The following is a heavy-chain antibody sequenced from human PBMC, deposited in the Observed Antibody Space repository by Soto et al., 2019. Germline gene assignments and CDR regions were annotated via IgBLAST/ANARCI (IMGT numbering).Heavy chain of an antibody. V-gene: IGHV3-48*03. CDR3: ASNGNGNYDGGHY. J-gene: IGHJ4*02. CDR2: ISSSGSTI. CDR1: GFTFSSYE. D-gene: IGHD1-7*01. Sequence: EVQLVESGGGLVQPGGSLRLSCAASGFTFSSYEMNWVRQAPGKGLEWVSYISSSGSTIYYADSVKGRFTISRDNAKNSLYLQMNSLSAEDTAVYYRASNGNGNYDGGHYWGQGTLVTVSA.